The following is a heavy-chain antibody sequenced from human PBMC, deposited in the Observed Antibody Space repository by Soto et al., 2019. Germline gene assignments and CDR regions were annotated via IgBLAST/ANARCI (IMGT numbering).Heavy chain of an antibody. D-gene: IGHD3-10*01. V-gene: IGHV3-48*02. CDR3: ARDGDTMVRGVIDYFDY. CDR2: ISSSSRTI. CDR1: GFTFSTYS. Sequence: EVQLVESGGGLVQPGGSLRLSCAASGFTFSTYSMNWVRQAPGKGLEWVSYISSSSRTIYHPDSVKGRFTISRDNAKNSLYLQMNSLRDEDTAVYFCARDGDTMVRGVIDYFDYWGQGTLVTVSS. J-gene: IGHJ4*02.